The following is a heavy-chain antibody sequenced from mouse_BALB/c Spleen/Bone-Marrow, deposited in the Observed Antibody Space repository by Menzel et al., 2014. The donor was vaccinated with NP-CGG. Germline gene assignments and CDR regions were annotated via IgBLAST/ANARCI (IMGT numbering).Heavy chain of an antibody. J-gene: IGHJ2*01. CDR2: INPSNGRT. CDR1: GYTFTSYW. Sequence: VQLQQSGAELVKPGASVKLSCKASGYTFTSYWMHWVKQRPGQGLEWIGEINPSNGRTNYNEKFKSKATLTVDKSSSTAYMQLSSLTSEDSAVYYCARTYFDYWGQGTTLTGSS. V-gene: IGHV1S81*02. CDR3: ARTYFDY.